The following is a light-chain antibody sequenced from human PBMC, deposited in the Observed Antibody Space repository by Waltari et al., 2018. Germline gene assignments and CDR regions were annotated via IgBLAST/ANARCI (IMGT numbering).Light chain of an antibody. CDR3: AAWDDGLNGVL. V-gene: IGLV1-44*01. J-gene: IGLJ2*01. CDR2: YNK. CDR1: NSNIGINA. Sequence: QSVLTQPPSASGTPGPKVAISCSGSNSNIGINAVTWYQHHPGPPPTLLIYYNKKRPSAVPDRFSGSKSGTSASLAITGLQSEDEADYYCAAWDDGLNGVLFAGGTRLTVL.